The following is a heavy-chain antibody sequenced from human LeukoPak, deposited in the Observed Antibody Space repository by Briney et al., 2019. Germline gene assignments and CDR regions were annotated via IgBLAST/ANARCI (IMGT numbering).Heavy chain of an antibody. V-gene: IGHV3-30*04. CDR1: GFTFSSYA. D-gene: IGHD6-6*01. CDR3: ATPSGAFDI. Sequence: GPLRLSCAASGFTFSSYAMHWVRQAPGKGLEWVAVISYDGSNKYYADSVKGRFTISRDNSKNTLYLQMNSLRAEDTAVYYCATPSGAFDIWGQGTMVTVSS. CDR2: ISYDGSNK. J-gene: IGHJ3*02.